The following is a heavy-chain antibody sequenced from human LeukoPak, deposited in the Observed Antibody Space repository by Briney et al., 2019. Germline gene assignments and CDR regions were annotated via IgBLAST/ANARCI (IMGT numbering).Heavy chain of an antibody. CDR1: GFTFSSYS. J-gene: IGHJ3*02. Sequence: GGSLRLSCAASGFTFSSYSMNWVRQAPGKGLEWVSYIGSSSSTIYYGDSVRGRFTISRDNAKNSLYLQMNSLRAEDTAVYYCARESLGGGDDAFDIWGQGTMVTVSS. CDR2: IGSSSSTI. V-gene: IGHV3-48*01. CDR3: ARESLGGGDDAFDI. D-gene: IGHD2-21*01.